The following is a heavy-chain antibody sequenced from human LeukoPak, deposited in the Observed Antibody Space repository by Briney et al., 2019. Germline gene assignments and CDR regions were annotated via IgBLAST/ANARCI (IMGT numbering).Heavy chain of an antibody. J-gene: IGHJ3*02. Sequence: GGSLRLSCSASGFTFSSYAMHWVRQAPGKGLEYVSVISSNGGNTYSADSVKGRFTISRDNAKNSLYLQMNSLRAEDTAVYYCARLYSSSSGKAFDIWGQGTMVTVSS. V-gene: IGHV3-64*04. CDR1: GFTFSSYA. D-gene: IGHD6-6*01. CDR2: ISSNGGNT. CDR3: ARLYSSSSGKAFDI.